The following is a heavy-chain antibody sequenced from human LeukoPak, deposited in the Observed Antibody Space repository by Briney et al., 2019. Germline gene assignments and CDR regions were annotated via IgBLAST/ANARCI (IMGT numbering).Heavy chain of an antibody. J-gene: IGHJ4*02. CDR1: GGSISSSSYY. Sequence: SETLSLTCTVSGGSISSSSYYWGWIRQPPGKGLEWIGSIYYSGSTYYNPSLKSRVIISVDTSKNQFSLKLTSVTAADTAIYYCARQQLVERSFDYWGQGTLVTVSS. V-gene: IGHV4-39*07. CDR2: IYYSGST. CDR3: ARQQLVERSFDY. D-gene: IGHD6-6*01.